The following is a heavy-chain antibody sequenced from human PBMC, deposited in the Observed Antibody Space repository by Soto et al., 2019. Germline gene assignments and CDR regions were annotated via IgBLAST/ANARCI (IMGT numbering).Heavy chain of an antibody. CDR2: IYYSGST. Sequence: SETLSLTCTVSGGSISSGDYYWSWIRQPPGKGLEWIGYIYYSGSTYYNPSLKSRVTISVDTFKNQFSLKLRSVTAADTAVYYCARGTVEYSSSPHFDYWGQGTLVTVSS. V-gene: IGHV4-30-4*01. J-gene: IGHJ4*02. CDR3: ARGTVEYSSSPHFDY. CDR1: GGSISSGDYY. D-gene: IGHD6-6*01.